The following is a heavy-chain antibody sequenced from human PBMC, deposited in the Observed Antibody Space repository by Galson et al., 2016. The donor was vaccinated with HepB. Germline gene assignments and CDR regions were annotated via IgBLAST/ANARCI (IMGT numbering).Heavy chain of an antibody. V-gene: IGHV3-30*18. CDR3: AKDLGQVRYFDRLGGMDV. Sequence: SLRLSCAASGNTFRSYGMHWVRQAPGKGLEWVAVIAYDGSKKYYADSVKGRFTISRDNSKNTLYLQVNSLRAEDTAVYYCAKDLGQVRYFDRLGGMDVWGQGTTVTVSS. CDR2: IAYDGSKK. CDR1: GNTFRSYG. J-gene: IGHJ6*02. D-gene: IGHD3-9*01.